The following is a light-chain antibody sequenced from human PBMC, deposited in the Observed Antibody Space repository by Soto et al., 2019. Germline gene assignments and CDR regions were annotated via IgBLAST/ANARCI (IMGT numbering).Light chain of an antibody. CDR3: QQYHSYSPT. CDR1: ESINNC. V-gene: IGKV1-5*01. Sequence: DIQMTQSPSTLSASVGDRVTITCWASESINNCLAWYQQKTGKAPTLLLYDDSSLQGGVPSRFGGSGSGTEFTLTISSLQPDDFATYYCQQYHSYSPTFGQGTKVDIK. CDR2: DDS. J-gene: IGKJ1*01.